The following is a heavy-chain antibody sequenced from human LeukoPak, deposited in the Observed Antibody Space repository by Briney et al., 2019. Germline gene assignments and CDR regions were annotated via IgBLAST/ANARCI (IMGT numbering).Heavy chain of an antibody. CDR1: GFTFSDNY. CDR3: AELGITMIGGV. D-gene: IGHD3-10*02. CDR2: ISSSGNTT. J-gene: IGHJ6*04. Sequence: GGSPRLSCAASGFTFSDNYMSWIRQAPGKGLEWVSYISSSGNTTYNADSVKGRFSITRDNAKNSLYLQMNSLRAEDTAVYYCAELGITMIGGVWGKGTTVTISS. V-gene: IGHV3-11*04.